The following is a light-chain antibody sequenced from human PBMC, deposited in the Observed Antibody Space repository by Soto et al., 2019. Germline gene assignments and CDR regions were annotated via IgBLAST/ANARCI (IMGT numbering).Light chain of an antibody. J-gene: IGLJ2*01. V-gene: IGLV1-40*01. CDR2: GNS. CDR3: QSYDSSMSGFVV. Sequence: QSVLTQPPSVSGAPGQRVTISCTGSSSNIGAGYDVHWYQQLPGTAPKLLIYGNSNRPSGVPDRFSGSKSGTSASLAITGRQAADEADDYCQSYDSSMSGFVVFGAGTKLTVL. CDR1: SSNIGAGYD.